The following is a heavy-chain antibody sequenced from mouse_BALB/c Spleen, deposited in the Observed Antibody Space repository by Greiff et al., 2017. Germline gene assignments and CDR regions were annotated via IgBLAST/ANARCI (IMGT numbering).Heavy chain of an antibody. Sequence: QVQLQQSGAELAKPGASVKMSCKASGYTFTSYWMHWVKQRPGQGLEWIGYINPSTGYTEYNQKFKDKATLTADKSSSTAYMQLSSLTSEDSAVYYCARSMITNAMDYWGQGTSVTVSS. CDR1: GYTFTSYW. CDR3: ARSMITNAMDY. D-gene: IGHD2-4*01. CDR2: INPSTGYT. V-gene: IGHV1-7*01. J-gene: IGHJ4*01.